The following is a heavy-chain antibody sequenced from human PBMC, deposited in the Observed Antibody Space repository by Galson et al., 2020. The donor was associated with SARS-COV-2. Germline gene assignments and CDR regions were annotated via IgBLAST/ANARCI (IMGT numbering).Heavy chain of an antibody. CDR3: ASGPDYYYMVV. CDR2: ISFDGSNK. Sequence: GGSLRLSCVASGFTFSSYAMKWVRQAPGKGLEWVAVISFDGSNKYCADSVKGRFTISRDNSKYTVYLQMNSLRAEDTGVYYCASGPDYYYMVVWGKGTTVTISS. CDR1: GFTFSSYA. J-gene: IGHJ6*03. V-gene: IGHV3-30*04.